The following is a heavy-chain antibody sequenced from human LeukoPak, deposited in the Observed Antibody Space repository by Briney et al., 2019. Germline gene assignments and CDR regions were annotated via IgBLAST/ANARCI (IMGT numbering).Heavy chain of an antibody. CDR3: ARDRCSGGSCYSDY. D-gene: IGHD2-15*01. CDR1: GGTFSSYA. V-gene: IGHV1-69*04. Sequence: SVKVSCKASGGTFSSYAISWVRQAPGQGLEWMGRIIPIPGIANYAQKFQGRVTITADKSTSTAYMELSSLRSEDTAVYYCARDRCSGGSCYSDYWGQGTLVTVSS. CDR2: IIPIPGIA. J-gene: IGHJ4*02.